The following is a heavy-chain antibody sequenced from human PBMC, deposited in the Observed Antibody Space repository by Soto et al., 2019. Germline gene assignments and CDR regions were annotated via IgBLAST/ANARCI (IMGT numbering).Heavy chain of an antibody. D-gene: IGHD3-22*01. V-gene: IGHV3-73*01. CDR2: IRSKTNSYAT. Sequence: GGSLRLSCAASGFTFSGSAMHWVRQASGKGLEWVGRIRSKTNSYATAYAASVKGRFTISRDDSKDTAYLQMNSLKTEDTAVYYCTRDPRNYYDRIGFANSFDPWGQGT. J-gene: IGHJ5*02. CDR1: GFTFSGSA. CDR3: TRDPRNYYDRIGFANSFDP.